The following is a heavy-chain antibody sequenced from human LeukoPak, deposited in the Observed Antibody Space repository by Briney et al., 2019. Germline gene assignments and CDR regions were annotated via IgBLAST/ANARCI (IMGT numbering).Heavy chain of an antibody. CDR2: ISHSSTII. J-gene: IGHJ4*02. V-gene: IGHV3-48*01. Sequence: GGSLRLSCAASGFTFSTYSMNWVRQAPGKGLEWAAYISHSSTIIHYADSVKGRFTVSRDNAKNSLYLQMNSLRAEDTAIYYCARTYGDYWGQGTLVTVSS. CDR1: GFTFSTYS. CDR3: ARTYGDY. D-gene: IGHD3-10*01.